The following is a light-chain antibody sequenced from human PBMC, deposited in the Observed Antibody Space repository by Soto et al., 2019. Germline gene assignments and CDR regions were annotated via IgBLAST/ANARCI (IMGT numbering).Light chain of an antibody. V-gene: IGKV3-20*01. CDR3: QQYGSSFRT. CDR2: GAS. CDR1: QSVSSNF. J-gene: IGKJ1*01. Sequence: EIVLTQSPGTLSLSPGERATLSCRASQSVSSNFLAWYQQKPGQAPRLLIYGASSRATGIPDRFSGSGSGTDFTLTINRLEPEDFAVYHCQQYGSSFRTFGQGTKVEIK.